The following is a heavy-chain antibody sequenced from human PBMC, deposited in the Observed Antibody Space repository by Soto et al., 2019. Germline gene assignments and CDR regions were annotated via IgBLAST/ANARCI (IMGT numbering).Heavy chain of an antibody. CDR2: ISSSSSTI. Sequence: EVQLVESGGGLVQPGGSLRLSCAASAFTFSSYSMNWVRQAPRKGLEWVSYISSSSSTIYYADSVKGRFTISRDNAENALYLQMNSLRAEDTAVYYCARDSGYYVDYWGQGTLVTVSS. D-gene: IGHD3-22*01. CDR1: AFTFSSYS. V-gene: IGHV3-48*01. CDR3: ARDSGYYVDY. J-gene: IGHJ4*02.